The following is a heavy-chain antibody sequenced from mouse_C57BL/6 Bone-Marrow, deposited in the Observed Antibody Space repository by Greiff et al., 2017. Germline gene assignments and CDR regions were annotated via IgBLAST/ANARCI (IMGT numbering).Heavy chain of an antibody. J-gene: IGHJ2*01. Sequence: VKLVESGAELMKPGASVKLSCKATGYTFTGYWIEWVKQRPGHGLEWIGEIVPGSGSTNYNEKFKGKATWTADTSSNTADMQRSSLSTEESASYYCARDGYYPHFDYWGQGTTLTVSS. CDR3: ARDGYYPHFDY. CDR1: GYTFTGYW. CDR2: IVPGSGST. D-gene: IGHD2-3*01. V-gene: IGHV1-9*01.